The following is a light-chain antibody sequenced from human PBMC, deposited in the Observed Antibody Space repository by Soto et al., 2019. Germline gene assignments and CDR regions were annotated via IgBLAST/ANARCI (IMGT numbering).Light chain of an antibody. J-gene: IGLJ2*01. CDR3: GTWDTSLTTVV. CDR2: ESN. CDR1: SSNIGKNY. V-gene: IGLV1-51*02. Sequence: QSVLTQPPSVSAASGQKVTISCSGSSSNIGKNYVSWHQQIPGTAPKLLIYESNKRPSGIPDRFSGSKSGTSATLGITGLQTGDEADYYCGTWDTSLTTVVFGGGTKVTVL.